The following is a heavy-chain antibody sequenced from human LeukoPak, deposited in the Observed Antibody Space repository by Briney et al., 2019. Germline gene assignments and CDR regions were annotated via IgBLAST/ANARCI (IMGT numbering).Heavy chain of an antibody. J-gene: IGHJ4*02. V-gene: IGHV3-23*01. CDR3: AKVKFYFDN. CDR1: GFSFSSYA. Sequence: GGSLRLSCAASGFSFSSYAMSWVRQAPGKGLEWVSHISHDGGSTYYADSVKGRFTITRDNSKNTLYLQMSSLKDEDTAIYYCAKVKFYFDNWGQGTLVTVSS. CDR2: ISHDGGST.